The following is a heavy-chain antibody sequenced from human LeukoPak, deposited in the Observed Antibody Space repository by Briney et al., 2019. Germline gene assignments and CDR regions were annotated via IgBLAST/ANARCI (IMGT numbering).Heavy chain of an antibody. Sequence: SETLSLTCTVSGASISSGGYYWSWIRQPAGKGLEWIGRIYASGKTNYNPSLKSRVTISIDTSKKQFSLKLSSVTAADTAVYYCARTGYYYAGSAYYYTDYWGQGTLVTVSS. CDR2: IYASGKT. V-gene: IGHV4-61*02. CDR3: ARTGYYYAGSAYYYTDY. D-gene: IGHD3-22*01. CDR1: GASISSGGYY. J-gene: IGHJ4*02.